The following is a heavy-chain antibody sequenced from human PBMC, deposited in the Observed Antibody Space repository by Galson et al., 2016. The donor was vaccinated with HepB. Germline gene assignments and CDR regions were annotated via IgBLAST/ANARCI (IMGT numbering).Heavy chain of an antibody. Sequence: SLRLSCAASDFTFSDSTMHWFRPAPGKGLEWVGVISYDGGGKFYTDSVKGRFTISRDTSENTVCLQLNSLRSEDTALYYCAKDFFMYYGSGNNWAHNWFGPWGQGTMVTVSS. V-gene: IGHV3-30-3*01. D-gene: IGHD3-10*01. CDR2: ISYDGGGK. CDR3: AKDFFMYYGSGNNWAHNWFGP. J-gene: IGHJ5*02. CDR1: DFTFSDST.